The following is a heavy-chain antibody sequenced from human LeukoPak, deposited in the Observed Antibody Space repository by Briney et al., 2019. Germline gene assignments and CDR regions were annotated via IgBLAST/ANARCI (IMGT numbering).Heavy chain of an antibody. CDR2: IYYSGST. V-gene: IGHV4-31*03. D-gene: IGHD5-24*01. CDR1: GGSISSGDYY. CDR3: ASRHGTLIELGALDI. J-gene: IGHJ3*02. Sequence: KPSQTLSLTCTVSGGSISSGDYYWSWIRQHPGKGLEWIGYIYYSGSTYYNPSLKSRVTISVDTSKNQFSLKLSSVTAADTAVYYCASRHGTLIELGALDIWGQGTMVTVSS.